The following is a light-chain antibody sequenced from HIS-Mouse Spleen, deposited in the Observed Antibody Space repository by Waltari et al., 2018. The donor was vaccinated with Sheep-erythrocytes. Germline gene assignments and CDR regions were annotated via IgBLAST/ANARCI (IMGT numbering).Light chain of an antibody. J-gene: IGKJ4*01. CDR2: AAS. V-gene: IGKV1-39*01. CDR1: QSISSY. Sequence: DIQMTPSPSSLSASVGDRVTITCRASQSISSYLNWYQQKPGKAPKLLIYAASSFQSGVPSRFSGSGSGTDFTLTISSLQPEDFATYYCQQSYSTPPLTFGGGTKVEIK. CDR3: QQSYSTPPLT.